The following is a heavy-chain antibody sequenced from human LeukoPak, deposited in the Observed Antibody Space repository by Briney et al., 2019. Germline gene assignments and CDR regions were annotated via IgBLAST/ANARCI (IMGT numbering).Heavy chain of an antibody. J-gene: IGHJ5*02. CDR1: GGSISSYY. Sequence: SETLSLTCTVSGGSISSYYWSWIRQPPGKGLEWIGYIYYSGSTNYNPSLKSRVTISVDTSKNQFSLKLNSVTAADTAIYYCAKGAGGFSYYNWFDPWGQGTLVTVSS. D-gene: IGHD5-18*01. V-gene: IGHV4-59*01. CDR3: AKGAGGFSYYNWFDP. CDR2: IYYSGST.